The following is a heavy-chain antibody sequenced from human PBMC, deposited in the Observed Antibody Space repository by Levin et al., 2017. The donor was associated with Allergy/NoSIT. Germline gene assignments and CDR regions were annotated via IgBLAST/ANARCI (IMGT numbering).Heavy chain of an antibody. CDR1: GGSIRSSSYY. CDR2: IYYSGST. Sequence: SQTLSLPCTVSGGSIRSSSYYWGWIRQPPGKGLEWIGSIYYSGSTYYNPSLKSRVTISVDTSKNQFSLKLSSVTAADTAVYYCARRDYYGSGSYDYWGQGTLVTVSS. CDR3: ARRDYYGSGSYDY. V-gene: IGHV4-39*01. J-gene: IGHJ4*02. D-gene: IGHD3-10*01.